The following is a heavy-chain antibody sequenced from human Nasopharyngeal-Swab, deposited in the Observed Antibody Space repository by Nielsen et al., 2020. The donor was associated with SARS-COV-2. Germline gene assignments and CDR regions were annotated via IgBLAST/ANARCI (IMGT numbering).Heavy chain of an antibody. Sequence: ASVKVSCKASGYTFTSYGISWVRQAPGQGLEWMGWISAYNGNTNYAQKLQGRVTMTTDTSTSTAYMELRSLRSDDTAVYYCARENSSSYYYYMDVWGKGTTVTVSS. CDR3: ARENSSSYYYYMDV. V-gene: IGHV1-18*01. J-gene: IGHJ6*03. CDR1: GYTFTSYG. CDR2: ISAYNGNT. D-gene: IGHD5-18*01.